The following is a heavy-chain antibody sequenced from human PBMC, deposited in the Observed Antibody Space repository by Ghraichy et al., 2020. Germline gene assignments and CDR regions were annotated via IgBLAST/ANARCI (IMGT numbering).Heavy chain of an antibody. D-gene: IGHD2-8*02. CDR2: VGVNGFDT. Sequence: GGSLRLSCAASGFTFNNYAMSWVRQAPGKGLEWVSGVGVNGFDTNYGDPVRGRFIISRDNSKNTLYLQMNSLRVDDTAVYYCAKESGYCTGGDCYATHQFYYGMDVWGQGTTVTVSS. CDR3: AKESGYCTGGDCYATHQFYYGMDV. V-gene: IGHV3-23*01. CDR1: GFTFNNYA. J-gene: IGHJ6*02.